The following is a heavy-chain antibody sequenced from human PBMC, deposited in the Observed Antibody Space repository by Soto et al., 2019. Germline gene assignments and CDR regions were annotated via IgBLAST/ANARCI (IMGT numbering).Heavy chain of an antibody. Sequence: GGSLRLSCAASGFTFSSYGMHWVRQAPGKGLEWVAVIWYDGSNKYYADSVKGRFTISRDNSKNTLYLQMNSLRAEDTAVYYCARDDAPEFDYYYYMDVWGKGTTVTVSS. CDR1: GFTFSSYG. V-gene: IGHV3-33*01. J-gene: IGHJ6*03. CDR3: ARDDAPEFDYYYYMDV. CDR2: IWYDGSNK.